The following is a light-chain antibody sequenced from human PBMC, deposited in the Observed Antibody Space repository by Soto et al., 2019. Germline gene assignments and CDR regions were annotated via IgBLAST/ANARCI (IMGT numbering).Light chain of an antibody. CDR3: GTWDSSLSAYV. CDR1: SSNIGNNY. J-gene: IGLJ1*01. CDR2: ENN. V-gene: IGLV1-51*02. Sequence: QSVLTQPPSVSAAPGQKVTISCSGSSSNIGNNYVSWYQQLPGTAPKLLIYENNKRPSGIPDRFSCSKSGTSATLGITGLQTGDEADYYCGTWDSSLSAYVFGTGTKLTVL.